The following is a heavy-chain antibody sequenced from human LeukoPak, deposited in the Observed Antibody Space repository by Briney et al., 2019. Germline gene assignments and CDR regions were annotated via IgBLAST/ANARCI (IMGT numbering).Heavy chain of an antibody. CDR2: ISSSSSYI. CDR3: ARGRLSQYYDILTGYYDY. V-gene: IGHV3-21*01. J-gene: IGHJ4*02. CDR1: GFTFSSYS. D-gene: IGHD3-9*01. Sequence: GGSLRLSCAASGFTFSSYSMNWVRQAPGKGLEWVSSISSSSSYIYYADSVKGRFTISRDNAKNSLYLQMNSLRAEDTAVYYCARGRLSQYYDILTGYYDYWGQGTLVTVSS.